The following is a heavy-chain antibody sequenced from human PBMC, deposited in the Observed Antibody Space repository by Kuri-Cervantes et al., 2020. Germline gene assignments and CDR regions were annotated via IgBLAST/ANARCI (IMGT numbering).Heavy chain of an antibody. CDR2: INTNTGNP. Sequence: ASVKVSCKATGYTFSSNGISWVRQAPGQGLEWMGWINTNTGNPTYAQGFTGRFVFSLDTSVSTAYLQISGLKAEDTAVYYCARDLVPAAHYYYYYGMDVWGQGTTVTVSS. CDR3: ARDLVPAAHYYYYYGMDV. CDR1: GYTFSSNG. V-gene: IGHV7-4-1*02. J-gene: IGHJ6*02. D-gene: IGHD2-2*01.